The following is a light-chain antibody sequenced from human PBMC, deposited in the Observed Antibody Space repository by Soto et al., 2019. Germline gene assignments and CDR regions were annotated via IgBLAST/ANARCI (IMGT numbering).Light chain of an antibody. CDR3: QQRSNWPIT. Sequence: EILLTQSPGTLSLSPGEGATLSCSASRSVPSNYLAWYRHKPGQAPSLLIYGASSRPNGVPDRFSGGGSGTDFTLTISRLEPEDFALYYCQQRSNWPITFGQGTRLEI. CDR2: GAS. V-gene: IGKV3D-20*02. CDR1: RSVPSNY. J-gene: IGKJ5*01.